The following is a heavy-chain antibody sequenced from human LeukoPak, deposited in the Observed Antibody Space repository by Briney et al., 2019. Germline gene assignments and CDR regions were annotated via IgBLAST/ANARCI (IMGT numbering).Heavy chain of an antibody. J-gene: IGHJ5*02. CDR2: IYPGDSDT. D-gene: IGHD2-15*01. CDR3: ARRFCSGGSCYSVRDWFDP. Sequence: GESLKISCKGSGYSFTSNWIGWVRQMPGKGLEWMGSIYPGDSDTKYSPSFQGQVTISADKSLSTAYLQWSSLKASDTAIYYCARRFCSGGSCYSVRDWFDPWGQGTLVTVSS. CDR1: GYSFTSNW. V-gene: IGHV5-51*01.